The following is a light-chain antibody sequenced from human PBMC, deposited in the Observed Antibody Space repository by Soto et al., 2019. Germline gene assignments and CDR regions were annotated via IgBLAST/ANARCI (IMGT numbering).Light chain of an antibody. Sequence: DIQMTQSPSSLSASVGDRVTITRRASQGISTYLNWYLQKPGKAPKLLIYAASSLQSGVPSRFSGSGSETDFTLTISSLQPEDFATYSCQQSYSTTWTFGQGTKVDIK. CDR2: AAS. V-gene: IGKV1-39*01. CDR3: QQSYSTTWT. CDR1: QGISTY. J-gene: IGKJ1*01.